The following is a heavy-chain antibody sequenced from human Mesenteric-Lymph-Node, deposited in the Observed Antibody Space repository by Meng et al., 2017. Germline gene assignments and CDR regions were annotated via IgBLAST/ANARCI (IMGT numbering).Heavy chain of an antibody. D-gene: IGHD2-2*01. CDR3: AGCSRSWDGFDV. Sequence: GSLRLSGSVSGYSINSGYYWGWIRQPPGKGREWIGSIYHSGSTYYNWSLQSRVTISEDTSKNQVSLKLNSVTAADTAVYYCAGCSRSWDGFDVWGQGTMVTVSS. V-gene: IGHV4-38-2*02. J-gene: IGHJ3*01. CDR2: IYHSGST. CDR1: GYSINSGYY.